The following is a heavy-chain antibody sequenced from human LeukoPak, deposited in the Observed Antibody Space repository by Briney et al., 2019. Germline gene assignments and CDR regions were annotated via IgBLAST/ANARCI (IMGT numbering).Heavy chain of an antibody. CDR3: ARFAVHRRLVVAGQFGLDY. V-gene: IGHV1-8*01. D-gene: IGHD6-19*01. Sequence: ASVKVSCKASGYTFTSYDINWVRQATGQGLEWMGWMNPNSGNTGYAQKFQGRVTMTRDTSTSTVYMELSSLRSEDTAVYYCARFAVHRRLVVAGQFGLDYWGQGTLVTVSS. CDR1: GYTFTSYD. J-gene: IGHJ4*02. CDR2: MNPNSGNT.